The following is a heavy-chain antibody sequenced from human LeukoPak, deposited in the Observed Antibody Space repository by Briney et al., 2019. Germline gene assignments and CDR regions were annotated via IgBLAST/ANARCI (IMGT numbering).Heavy chain of an antibody. CDR2: IYYSGST. CDR1: GGSISSSSYY. CDR3: ARPTSLGGNLRGDYYMDV. V-gene: IGHV4-39*01. D-gene: IGHD4-23*01. J-gene: IGHJ6*03. Sequence: SETLSLTCTVSGGSISSSSYYWGWIRQPPGKGLEWIGSIYYSGSTYYNPSLKSRVTISVDTSKNQFSLKLSSVTAADTAVYYCARPTSLGGNLRGDYYMDVWGKGTTVTVSS.